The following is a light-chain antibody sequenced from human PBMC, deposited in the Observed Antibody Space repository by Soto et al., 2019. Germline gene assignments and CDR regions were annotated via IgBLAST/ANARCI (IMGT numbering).Light chain of an antibody. CDR3: QQYDTSPRT. CDR2: AAS. V-gene: IGKV3-20*01. J-gene: IGKJ1*01. Sequence: EIVFTQGPGTLSLSPGERATLSCRASQSLSSGYLAWYQQKPGQSPRILIYAASSRATGIPDRFSGGGSGTDFTLTISRLEPEDFAVYYCQQYDTSPRTFGPGTKVDIK. CDR1: QSLSSGY.